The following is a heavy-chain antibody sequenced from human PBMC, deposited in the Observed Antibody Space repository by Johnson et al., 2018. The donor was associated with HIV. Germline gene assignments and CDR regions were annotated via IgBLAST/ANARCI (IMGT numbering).Heavy chain of an antibody. CDR1: GFTFSSYA. D-gene: IGHD1-1*01. CDR3: ARGFLTGTPMDAFDI. CDR2: ISYDGSNK. V-gene: IGHV3-30*04. Sequence: QVQLVESRGGVVQPGRSLRLSCAASGFTFSSYAMHWVRQAPGKGLEWVAVISYDGSNKYYADSVKGRFTISRDNSKNTLYLQMNSLRAEDTTVYYCARGFLTGTPMDAFDIWGQGTMVTVSS. J-gene: IGHJ3*02.